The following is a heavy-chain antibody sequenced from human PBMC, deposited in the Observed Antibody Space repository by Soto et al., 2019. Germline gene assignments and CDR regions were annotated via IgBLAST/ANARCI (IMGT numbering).Heavy chain of an antibody. D-gene: IGHD3-22*01. J-gene: IGHJ4*02. Sequence: QVQLVQSGAEVKKPGASVKVSCKASGYTFTSYGISWVRQAPGQGLKWMGWISAYNGNTNYAQKLQGRVTMTTDTSTSTVYMELRSLRSDDTAVYYCARDGPFNSPHYYDSSGYPLGYWGQGTLVTVSS. V-gene: IGHV1-18*01. CDR2: ISAYNGNT. CDR1: GYTFTSYG. CDR3: ARDGPFNSPHYYDSSGYPLGY.